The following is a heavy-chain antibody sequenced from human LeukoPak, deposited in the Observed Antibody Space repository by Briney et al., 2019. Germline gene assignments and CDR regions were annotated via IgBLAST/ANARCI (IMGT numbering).Heavy chain of an antibody. CDR1: GDSISGSNYH. D-gene: IGHD6-13*01. CDR2: VHHTGRA. V-gene: IGHV4-39*07. CDR3: ARQIASAGTAGFDF. J-gene: IGHJ4*02. Sequence: SETLSLTCTVSGDSISGSNYHWGWIRQPPGKGLEWLGTVHHTGRAFYNPSLRGRTTVSVDTSKNQFSLRLRSVTAADTAVYYCARQIASAGTAGFDFWGQGALVTVSS.